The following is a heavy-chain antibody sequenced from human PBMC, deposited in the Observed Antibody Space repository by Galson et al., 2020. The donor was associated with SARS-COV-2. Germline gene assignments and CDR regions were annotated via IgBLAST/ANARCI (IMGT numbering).Heavy chain of an antibody. CDR1: GFTFSSYS. Sequence: KIGESLKISCAASGFTFSSYSMNWVRQAPGKGLEWVSSISSSSSYIYYADSVKGRFTISRDNAKNSLYLQMNSLRAEDTAVYYCARAYSGSQQGWFDPWGQGTLVTVSS. CDR3: ARAYSGSQQGWFDP. J-gene: IGHJ5*02. D-gene: IGHD1-26*01. V-gene: IGHV3-21*01. CDR2: ISSSSSYI.